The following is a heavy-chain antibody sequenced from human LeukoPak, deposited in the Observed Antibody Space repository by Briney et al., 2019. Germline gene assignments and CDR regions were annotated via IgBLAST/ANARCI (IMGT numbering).Heavy chain of an antibody. CDR2: ISAYNGNT. V-gene: IGHV1-18*01. J-gene: IGHJ4*02. CDR3: ARTQYQLLLGEDDY. CDR1: GYTFTSYG. D-gene: IGHD2-2*01. Sequence: GASVKFSCKASGYTFTSYGISWVRQAPGQGLEWMGWISAYNGNTNYAQKLQGRVTMTTDTSTSTPYMELRSLRSDDTAVYYCARTQYQLLLGEDDYWGQGTLVTVSS.